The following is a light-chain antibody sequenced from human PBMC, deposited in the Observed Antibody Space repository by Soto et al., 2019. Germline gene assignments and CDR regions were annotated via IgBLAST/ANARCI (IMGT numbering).Light chain of an antibody. J-gene: IGKJ1*01. V-gene: IGKV3-15*01. CDR2: GAS. CDR3: AVYNSWLWT. Sequence: TQSQKTLSLSPGEGATLSCRASQSVSSKLAWYQQKPGQDPRLLIYGASTRATGIPARFSGSGSGTEFTLIISSLQSEDSTVYWCAVYNSWLWTFGQLTMVDVK. CDR1: QSVSSK.